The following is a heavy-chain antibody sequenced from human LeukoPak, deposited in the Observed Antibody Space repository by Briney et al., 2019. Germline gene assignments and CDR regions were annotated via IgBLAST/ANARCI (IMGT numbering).Heavy chain of an antibody. V-gene: IGHV4-59*01. Sequence: SETLSLTCTVSGGSISSYYWSWIRQPPGKGLEWIGYIYYSGSTNYNPSLKSRVTISVDTSKNQFSLKLSSVTAADTAVYYCVRALAVAGRFYFDYWGQGTLVTVSS. CDR1: GGSISSYY. J-gene: IGHJ4*02. D-gene: IGHD6-19*01. CDR2: IYYSGST. CDR3: VRALAVAGRFYFDY.